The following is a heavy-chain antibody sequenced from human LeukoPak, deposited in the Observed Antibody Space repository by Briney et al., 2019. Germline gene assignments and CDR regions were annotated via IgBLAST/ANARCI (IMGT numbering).Heavy chain of an antibody. D-gene: IGHD1-26*01. Sequence: GGSLRLSCAASGFTFSSYAMHWVRQAPGKGLEWVAVISYDGSNKYYADSVKGRFTISRDNSKNTLYLQMNSLRAEDTAVYYCARAWELDGSDYWGQGTLVTVSS. CDR1: GFTFSSYA. CDR3: ARAWELDGSDY. J-gene: IGHJ4*02. V-gene: IGHV3-30-3*01. CDR2: ISYDGSNK.